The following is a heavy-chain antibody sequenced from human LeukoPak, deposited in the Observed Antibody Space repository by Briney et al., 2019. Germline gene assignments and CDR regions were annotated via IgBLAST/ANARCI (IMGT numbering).Heavy chain of an antibody. D-gene: IGHD3-22*01. Sequence: PGGSLRLSCAASGFTFDDYAMCWVRQAPGKWLKWVSGISWNSKNIGYAASVKGRFTISRDNAKNSLYLQMNSLRAEDTAFYYCAKGNRDSSGFYYYYGMDVWGQGTMVTVSS. CDR3: AKGNRDSSGFYYYYGMDV. V-gene: IGHV3-9*01. J-gene: IGHJ6*02. CDR1: GFTFDDYA. CDR2: ISWNSKNI.